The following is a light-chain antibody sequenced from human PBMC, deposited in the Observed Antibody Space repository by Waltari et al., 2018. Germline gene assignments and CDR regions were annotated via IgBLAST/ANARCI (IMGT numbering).Light chain of an antibody. V-gene: IGLV2-14*03. J-gene: IGLJ2*01. CDR1: SSDVGGYNS. CDR2: AVS. CDR3: SSHTSNSIVV. Sequence: QSALTQPASVSGSPGQSITISCTGTSSDVGGYNSVSWYQQHPGKAPKVMIYAVSNRPSGVSKRLSGSKSGNTASLTISGLQAEDEAEYYCSSHTSNSIVVFGGGTKLTVL.